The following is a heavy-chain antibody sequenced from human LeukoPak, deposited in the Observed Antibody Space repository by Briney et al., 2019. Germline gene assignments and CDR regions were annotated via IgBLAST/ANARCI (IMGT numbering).Heavy chain of an antibody. CDR3: ATYSSLDH. V-gene: IGHV3-53*01. CDR2: SYSGGST. J-gene: IGHJ4*02. D-gene: IGHD3-22*01. CDR1: GFTVSNNY. Sequence: GGSLRLSCAASGFTVSNNYMSWVRQAPGKGLEWVSLSYSGGSTYYADSVKGRFTISRDNSKNTLYLQMNSLRAEDTAVYYCATYSSLDHWGQGTLVTVSS.